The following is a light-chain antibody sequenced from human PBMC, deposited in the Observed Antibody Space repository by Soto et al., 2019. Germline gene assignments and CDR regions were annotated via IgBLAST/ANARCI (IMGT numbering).Light chain of an antibody. CDR3: QHYRTS. CDR2: GAS. J-gene: IGKJ4*01. CDR1: QSFSSSY. Sequence: EIVLTQSPGTLSLSPGERATLSCRASQSFSSSYLAWYQQKPGQAPRQLIYGASSRATGIPDRFSGSWSATDCTNTITRLEHEDVAVYYCQHYRTSFGGGTRVEIK. V-gene: IGKV3-20*01.